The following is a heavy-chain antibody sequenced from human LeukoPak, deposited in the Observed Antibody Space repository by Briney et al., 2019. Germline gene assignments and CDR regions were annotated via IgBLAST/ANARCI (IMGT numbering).Heavy chain of an antibody. CDR2: ISYDGSNK. V-gene: IGHV3-30-3*01. CDR1: GFTFSSYA. J-gene: IGHJ4*02. D-gene: IGHD1-26*01. CDR3: ARDSYVLSGSSHNFDY. Sequence: PGRSLRLSCAASGFTFSSYAMHWVRQAPGKGLEWVAVISYDGSNKYYADSVKGRFTISRDNSKNTLYLQMNSLRAEDTAVYCCARDSYVLSGSSHNFDYWGQGTLVTVSS.